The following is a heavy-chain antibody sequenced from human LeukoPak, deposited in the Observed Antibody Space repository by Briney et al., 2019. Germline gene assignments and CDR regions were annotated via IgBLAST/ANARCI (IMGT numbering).Heavy chain of an antibody. CDR2: IIPIFGTA. Sequence: SVKVSCKASGGTFSSYAISWVRQAPGQGLEWMGGIIPIFGTANYAQKFQGRVTITADKSTSTAYMELSSLRSEDTAVYYCARGRLRVPRSFDPWGQGTLVTVSS. V-gene: IGHV1-69*06. D-gene: IGHD3-16*01. CDR1: GGTFSSYA. CDR3: ARGRLRVPRSFDP. J-gene: IGHJ5*02.